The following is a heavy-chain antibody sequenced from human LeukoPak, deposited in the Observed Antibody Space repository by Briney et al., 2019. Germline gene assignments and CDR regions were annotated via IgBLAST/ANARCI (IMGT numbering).Heavy chain of an antibody. V-gene: IGHV3-11*06. J-gene: IGHJ4*02. CDR1: GFIFSDYY. CDR3: ARGPLGYSGYDQGSFDY. Sequence: KTWGSLRLSCAASGFIFSDYYMSWIRQVPGKGLEWFSYLSSTSSYTNYADSVKGRFTISRDNAKSSLYLQMNSLRAEDTAVYYCARGPLGYSGYDQGSFDYWGQGTLVTVSS. CDR2: LSSTSSYT. D-gene: IGHD5-12*01.